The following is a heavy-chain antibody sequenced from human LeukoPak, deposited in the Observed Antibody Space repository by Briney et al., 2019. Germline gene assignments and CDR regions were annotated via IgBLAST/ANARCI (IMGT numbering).Heavy chain of an antibody. Sequence: GGSLRLSCAASGFIFSDFHMTWIRQAPGKGLEWLSYISGSGSTIYYADSVKGRFTISRDNAKNSLYLQVDSLRAEDTAVYYCAKGVLRYFDWSQGDWGQGTLVTVSS. J-gene: IGHJ4*02. CDR2: ISGSGSTI. D-gene: IGHD3-9*01. CDR1: GFIFSDFH. V-gene: IGHV3-11*01. CDR3: AKGVLRYFDWSQGD.